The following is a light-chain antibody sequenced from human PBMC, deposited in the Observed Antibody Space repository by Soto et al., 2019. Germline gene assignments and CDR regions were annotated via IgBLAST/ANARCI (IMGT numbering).Light chain of an antibody. CDR1: SSDVGNYNL. V-gene: IGLV2-23*02. CDR2: EVS. Sequence: QSALTQPASVSGSPGQSITISCTGTSSDVGNYNLVAWYQQYPGKAPKVMIYEVSKRPSGVPNRFSGSKSGNTASLTISGLQAEDEADYYCCSYAASSTSYVFGAGTKLTVL. J-gene: IGLJ1*01. CDR3: CSYAASSTSYV.